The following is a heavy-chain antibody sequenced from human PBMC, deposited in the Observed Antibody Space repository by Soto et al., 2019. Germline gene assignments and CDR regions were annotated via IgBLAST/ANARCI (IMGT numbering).Heavy chain of an antibody. Sequence: GGSLRLSCAASGFTFSSYSMNWVRQAPGKGLEWVSSISSSSSYIYYADSVKGRFTISRDNAKNSLYLQMNSLRAEDTAVYYWARPDYDILTGYYNAFDIWGQGTMVTVSS. V-gene: IGHV3-21*01. CDR2: ISSSSSYI. CDR3: ARPDYDILTGYYNAFDI. CDR1: GFTFSSYS. D-gene: IGHD3-9*01. J-gene: IGHJ3*02.